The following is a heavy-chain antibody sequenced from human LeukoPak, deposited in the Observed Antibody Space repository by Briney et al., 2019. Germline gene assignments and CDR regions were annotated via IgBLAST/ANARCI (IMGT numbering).Heavy chain of an antibody. CDR3: ARRMVRGVITSPFDY. Sequence: GESLRISRKGSGYNFSTYWIAWVRQMPGKGLGWMGIIYPSDSDIRYSPSFQGQVTISADKSICTAYLQWASLKASDSAMYYCARRMVRGVITSPFDYWGQGTLVTVSS. D-gene: IGHD3-10*01. CDR2: IYPSDSDI. CDR1: GYNFSTYW. V-gene: IGHV5-51*01. J-gene: IGHJ4*02.